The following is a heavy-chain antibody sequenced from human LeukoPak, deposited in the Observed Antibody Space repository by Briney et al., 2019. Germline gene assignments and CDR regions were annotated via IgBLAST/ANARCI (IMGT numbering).Heavy chain of an antibody. J-gene: IGHJ4*02. CDR3: ARGEDITMIVVVPLFDY. Sequence: GASVKVSCKASGYTFTSCYMHWVRQAPGQGLEWMGIINPSGGSTSYAQKFQGRVTMTRDMSTSTVYMELSSLRSEDTAVYYCARGEDITMIVVVPLFDYWGQGTLVTVSS. CDR1: GYTFTSCY. D-gene: IGHD3-22*01. CDR2: INPSGGST. V-gene: IGHV1-46*01.